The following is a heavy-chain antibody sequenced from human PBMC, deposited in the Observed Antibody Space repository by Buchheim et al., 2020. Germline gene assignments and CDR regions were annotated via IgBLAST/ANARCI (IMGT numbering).Heavy chain of an antibody. V-gene: IGHV3-7*01. J-gene: IGHJ5*02. Sequence: QLVESGGGLVHPGGSLRLSCAASGFTFTTSWMTWVRQAPGKGLEWVANIKQDGSEKYYVDSVKGRFTISRDNAKNSMYLQMNSLRADDTAVYYCARDRIVEYSSSSTYGWFDTRGQGTL. D-gene: IGHD6-6*01. CDR1: GFTFTTSW. CDR3: ARDRIVEYSSSSTYGWFDT. CDR2: IKQDGSEK.